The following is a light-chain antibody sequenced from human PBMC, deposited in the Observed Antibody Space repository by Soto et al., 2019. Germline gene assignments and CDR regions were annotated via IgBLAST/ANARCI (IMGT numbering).Light chain of an antibody. CDR1: QSISSW. CDR2: DAS. CDR3: QQYNSYPWT. Sequence: DIQMTQDPSSLSVSVGDRVTITCRASQSISSWLAWYQQKPGKAPKLLIYDASSLESGVPSRFSGSGSGTEFTLTISSLQPDDFATYYCQQYNSYPWTFGQGTKVDIK. V-gene: IGKV1-5*01. J-gene: IGKJ1*01.